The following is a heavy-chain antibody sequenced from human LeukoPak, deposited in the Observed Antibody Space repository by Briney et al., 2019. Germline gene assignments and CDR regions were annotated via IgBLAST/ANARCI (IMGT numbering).Heavy chain of an antibody. D-gene: IGHD3-10*01. CDR2: IYYSGST. J-gene: IGHJ4*02. CDR1: GGSISSSSYY. CDR3: ASYYYGSGSYLDY. Sequence: SETLSLTCTVSGGSISSSSYYWGWIRQPPGKGLEWIGSIYYSGSTYYNPSLKSRVTISVDTSKNQFSLKLSSVTAADTAVYYCASYYYGSGSYLDYWGQGTLVTVSS. V-gene: IGHV4-39*07.